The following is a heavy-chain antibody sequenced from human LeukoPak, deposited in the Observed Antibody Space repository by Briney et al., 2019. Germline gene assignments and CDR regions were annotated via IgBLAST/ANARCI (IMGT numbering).Heavy chain of an antibody. CDR2: IDNSGGTT. V-gene: IGHV3-11*01. CDR1: GFIFSEYY. Sequence: PGGSLRLSCAASGFIFSEYYMGWIRQAPGKGLEWVSYIDNSGGTTYYADSVKGRFTISRDDAKNSLFLQMNSLRAEDTAVYYCANTFTSLNRDGYKILTPDAFDIWGQGTMVTVSS. CDR3: ANTFTSLNRDGYKILTPDAFDI. D-gene: IGHD5-24*01. J-gene: IGHJ3*02.